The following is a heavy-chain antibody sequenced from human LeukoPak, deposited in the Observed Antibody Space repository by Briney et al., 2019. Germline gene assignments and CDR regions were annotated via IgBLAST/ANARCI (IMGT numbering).Heavy chain of an antibody. CDR3: ARGAAMAYFDY. CDR2: ISSSSNYI. J-gene: IGHJ4*02. V-gene: IGHV3-21*01. D-gene: IGHD5-18*01. CDR1: GFTFSSYS. Sequence: GGSLRLSCAASGFTFSSYSMNWVRQAPGKGLEWVSSISSSSNYIYYADSGKGRFTISRDNAKNSLYLQMNSLRAEDTAVYYCARGAAMAYFDYWGQGTLVTVSS.